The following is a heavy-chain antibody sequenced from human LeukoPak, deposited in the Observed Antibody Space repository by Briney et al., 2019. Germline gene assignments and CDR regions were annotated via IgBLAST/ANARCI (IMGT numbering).Heavy chain of an antibody. V-gene: IGHV3-23*01. CDR2: ISNSGGSI. Sequence: GGSPGLSWAASGFTFSIYAMSWVRQSPGKGLDWVSTISNSGGSIDYADSVKGRFTISRDNSRNTLHLQMNSLRAEDTAVYYCARDWFGEYYWGQGTLVTVSS. CDR3: ARDWFGEYY. J-gene: IGHJ4*02. D-gene: IGHD3-10*01. CDR1: GFTFSIYA.